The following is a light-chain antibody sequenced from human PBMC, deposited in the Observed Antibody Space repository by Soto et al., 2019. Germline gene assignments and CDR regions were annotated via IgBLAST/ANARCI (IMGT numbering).Light chain of an antibody. V-gene: IGLV2-14*01. CDR1: NSDVGAYNY. CDR3: SSYTTTNTLYV. J-gene: IGLJ1*01. Sequence: QSALTQPASVSGSPGQSITIPCTGTNSDVGAYNYVSWYQHHPGKAPKLMIYEVFIRPSGVSSRFSGSKSGSTASLTISGLLAEDEAYYYCSSYTTTNTLYVFGTGTKVTVL. CDR2: EVF.